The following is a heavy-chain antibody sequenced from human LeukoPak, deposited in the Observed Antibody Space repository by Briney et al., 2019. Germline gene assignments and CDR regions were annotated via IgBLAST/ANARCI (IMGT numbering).Heavy chain of an antibody. CDR1: GITFSAYA. V-gene: IGHV3-23*01. D-gene: IGHD1-14*01. CDR2: ISGSGGST. CDR3: AKAEGHGHFDY. J-gene: IGHJ4*02. Sequence: SGGSLRLSCAASGITFSAYAMNWVRQAPGKGPEWVSAISGSGGSTYYADSVKGRFTISRDNSKNTLYLQMNSLRAEDTAVYYCAKAEGHGHFDYWGQGTLVTVSS.